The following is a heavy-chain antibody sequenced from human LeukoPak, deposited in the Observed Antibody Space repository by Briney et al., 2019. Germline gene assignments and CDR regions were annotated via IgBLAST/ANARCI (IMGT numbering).Heavy chain of an antibody. CDR1: GGSISSGGYY. Sequence: SETLSLTCTVSGGSISSGGYYWSWIRQHPGKGLEWIGYIYYSGSTYYNPSLKSRVTISVDTSKNQFSLKLSSVTAADTAIYYCARNIVGPRQVDYWSQGTLVTVSS. J-gene: IGHJ4*02. CDR2: IYYSGST. CDR3: ARNIVGPRQVDY. V-gene: IGHV4-31*03. D-gene: IGHD1-26*01.